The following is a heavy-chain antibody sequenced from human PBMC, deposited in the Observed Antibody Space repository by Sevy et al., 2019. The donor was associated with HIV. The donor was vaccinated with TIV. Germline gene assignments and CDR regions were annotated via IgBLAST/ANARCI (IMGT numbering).Heavy chain of an antibody. CDR3: AGSYYNVNYYYYGMDV. V-gene: IGHV4-4*07. Sequence: SETLSLTCTVSGGSISSYYWSWIRQPAGKGLEWIGRIYTSGSTNYNPSLKSRVTMSVDTSKNHFSLKLSSVTAADTAVYYCAGSYYNVNYYYYGMDVWGQGTTVTVSS. CDR1: GGSISSYY. CDR2: IYTSGST. D-gene: IGHD3-10*01. J-gene: IGHJ6*02.